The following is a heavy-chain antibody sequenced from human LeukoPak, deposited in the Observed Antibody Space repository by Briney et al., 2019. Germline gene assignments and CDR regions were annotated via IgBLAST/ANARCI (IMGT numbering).Heavy chain of an antibody. Sequence: GGSLRLSCAASGFTFSSYAMSWVRQAPGKGLEWVSAISGSGGSTYYADSVKGRFTISRDNSKNTLYLQMNSLRAEDTAVYYCAKGPHCSGGSCYGGNWFDPWGQGTLVTVSS. CDR2: ISGSGGST. D-gene: IGHD2-15*01. CDR1: GFTFSSYA. V-gene: IGHV3-23*01. J-gene: IGHJ5*02. CDR3: AKGPHCSGGSCYGGNWFDP.